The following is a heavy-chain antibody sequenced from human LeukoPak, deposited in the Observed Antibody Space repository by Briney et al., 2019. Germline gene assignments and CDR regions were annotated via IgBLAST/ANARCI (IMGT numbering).Heavy chain of an antibody. CDR2: ISYDGSNK. CDR1: GFTFSSYG. D-gene: IGHD3-9*01. J-gene: IGHJ5*02. Sequence: GRSLRLSCVASGFTFSSYGMHWVRQAPGKGLEWVAVISYDGSNKYYADSVKGRFTISRDNSKNTLYLQMNSLRAEDTAVYYCAKGDFDWLTPNWFDPWGQGTLVTVSS. V-gene: IGHV3-30*18. CDR3: AKGDFDWLTPNWFDP.